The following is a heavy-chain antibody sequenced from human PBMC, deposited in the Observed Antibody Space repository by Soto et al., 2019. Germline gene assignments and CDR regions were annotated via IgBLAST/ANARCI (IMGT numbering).Heavy chain of an antibody. J-gene: IGHJ4*02. V-gene: IGHV4-30-2*05. D-gene: IGHD3-10*01. CDR3: ARGPSITMVRGGRRVFDY. Sequence: PSETLSLTCAVSGGSISSGGYSWSWIRQPPGKGLEWIGYIYYSGSTYYNPSLKSRVTISVDTSKNQFSLKLSSVTAADTAVYYCARGPSITMVRGGRRVFDYWGQGTLVTVSS. CDR1: GGSISSGGYS. CDR2: IYYSGST.